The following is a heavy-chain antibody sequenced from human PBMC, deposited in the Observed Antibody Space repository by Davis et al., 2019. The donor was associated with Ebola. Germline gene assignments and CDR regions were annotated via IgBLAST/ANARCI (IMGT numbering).Heavy chain of an antibody. CDR1: GFTVSSNY. CDR2: IYSGGST. Sequence: PGGSLRLSCAASGFTVSSNYMSWVRQAPGKGLEWVSVIYSGGSTYYADSVKGRFTISRDNAKNSLYLQMNSLRAEDTALYYCAKDTGAYYYDSSGHYDYWGQGTLVTVSS. D-gene: IGHD3-22*01. J-gene: IGHJ4*02. CDR3: AKDTGAYYYDSSGHYDY. V-gene: IGHV3-53*05.